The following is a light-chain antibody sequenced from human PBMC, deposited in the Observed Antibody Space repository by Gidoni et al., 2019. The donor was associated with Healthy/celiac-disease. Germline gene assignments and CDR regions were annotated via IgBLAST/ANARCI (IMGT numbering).Light chain of an antibody. V-gene: IGLV2-14*01. CDR3: SSYTSSSTLVV. CDR1: SSDVGGYNY. J-gene: IGLJ2*01. Sequence: QSALTQPAPVSGSPAQSITISCTGTSSDVGGYNYVSWYQQHPGKAPKLMIYDVSNRPSGVSNRFSGSKSGNTASLTISGLQAEDEADYYCSSYTSSSTLVVFGGGTKLTVL. CDR2: DVS.